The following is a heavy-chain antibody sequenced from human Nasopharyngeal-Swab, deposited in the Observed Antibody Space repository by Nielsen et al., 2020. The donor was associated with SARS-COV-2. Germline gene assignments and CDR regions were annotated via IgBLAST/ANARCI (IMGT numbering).Heavy chain of an antibody. J-gene: IGHJ4*02. V-gene: IGHV1-69*04. CDR3: ATRGRSSWQSY. CDR2: INPMRGIA. Sequence: SVKVSCKAYGGTFSNFAITWVRQAPGQGLEWMGRINPMRGIANYAQKFQGRVTITADKSTSTVYMDLSSLRSEDTAVFYCATRGRSSWQSYWGQGTRFTVSS. CDR1: GGTFSNFA. D-gene: IGHD6-13*01.